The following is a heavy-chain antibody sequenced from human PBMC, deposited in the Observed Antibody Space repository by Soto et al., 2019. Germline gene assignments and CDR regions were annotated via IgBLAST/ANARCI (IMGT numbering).Heavy chain of an antibody. Sequence: QVQLVESGGGGFQPGRSLRLSCEASGFTFSHYGFPWVRQAPGKGLEWLAVISYDGSNKHYADSVKGRFTVSRDNSKNTLYLQMNSLRAEDTAVYFCARYSGKYQGPIDYWGQGTLVTVSS. CDR2: ISYDGSNK. D-gene: IGHD1-26*01. CDR3: ARYSGKYQGPIDY. V-gene: IGHV3-30*03. CDR1: GFTFSHYG. J-gene: IGHJ4*02.